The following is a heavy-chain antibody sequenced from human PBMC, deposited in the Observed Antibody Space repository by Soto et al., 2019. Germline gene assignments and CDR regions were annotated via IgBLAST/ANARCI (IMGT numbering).Heavy chain of an antibody. V-gene: IGHV2-70*01. CDR2: IDWDDDK. J-gene: IGHJ6*02. Sequence: XGPTLVNPTQTLPLTCTFSLFSLSTSGMCVSWIRQPPGKALEWLALIDWDDDKYYSTSLKTRLTISKDTSKNQVVLTMTNMDPVDTATYYCARIPHREVVPATTIYYYYGMDVCGQRTTVTFSS. D-gene: IGHD1-26*01. CDR3: ARIPHREVVPATTIYYYYGMDV. CDR1: LFSLSTSGMC.